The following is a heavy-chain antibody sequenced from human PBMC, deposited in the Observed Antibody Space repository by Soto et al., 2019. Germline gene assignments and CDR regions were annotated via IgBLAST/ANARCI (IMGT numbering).Heavy chain of an antibody. D-gene: IGHD3-22*01. CDR1: GGSISSSSFH. J-gene: IGHJ4*02. Sequence: SETLSLTCTVSGGSISSSSFHWGWIRQPPGKGLEWIGSIYYSGSTYYSPSLKSRVTISVDTSKNQFSLKLSSVTAADTAVYYCARSSQYSYDSSEGNFDSWGRGTLVTVSS. CDR2: IYYSGST. CDR3: ARSSQYSYDSSEGNFDS. V-gene: IGHV4-39*07.